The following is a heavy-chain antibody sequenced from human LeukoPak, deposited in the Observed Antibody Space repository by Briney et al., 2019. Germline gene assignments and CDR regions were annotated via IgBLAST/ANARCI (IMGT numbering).Heavy chain of an antibody. Sequence: GGSLRLSCAASGFTFSSYEMNWVRQAPGKGLEWVSHISISGSTIYYTDSVKGRFTISRDNAKNSLYLQMNSLRAEDTAVYYCARIAYSGSYPVIDYWGQGTLVTVSS. CDR1: GFTFSSYE. V-gene: IGHV3-48*03. CDR2: ISISGSTI. CDR3: ARIAYSGSYPVIDY. J-gene: IGHJ4*02. D-gene: IGHD1-26*01.